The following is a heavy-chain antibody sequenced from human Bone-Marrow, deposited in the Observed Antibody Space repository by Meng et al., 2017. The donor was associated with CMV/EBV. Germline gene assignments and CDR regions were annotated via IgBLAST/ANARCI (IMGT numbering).Heavy chain of an antibody. D-gene: IGHD1-26*01. Sequence: GGSLRLSCAASGFTFSGYSMNWVRQAPGKGLEWISYISSTTSTIEYADSVRGRFTISRDNAKNSLNLEMNRLRVEDTAVYYCARVGSYSGSYPYFDYWGQGTLVTVSS. V-gene: IGHV3-48*04. CDR1: GFTFSGYS. J-gene: IGHJ4*02. CDR3: ARVGSYSGSYPYFDY. CDR2: ISSTTSTI.